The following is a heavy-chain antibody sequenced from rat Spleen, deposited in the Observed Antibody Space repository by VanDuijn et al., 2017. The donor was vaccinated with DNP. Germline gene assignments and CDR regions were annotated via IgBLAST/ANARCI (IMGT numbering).Heavy chain of an antibody. Sequence: EVQLVESGGGLVQPGRSLKLSCAASGFTFSDYNLAWVRQAPKKGLEWVATIFYDGSRTHYRDSVKGRFTISRDNAKTTLYLQMDSLSSEDTATYYCATHDWGSWGQGVMVTVSS. CDR3: ATHDWGS. V-gene: IGHV5S10*01. J-gene: IGHJ2*01. D-gene: IGHD5-1*01. CDR1: GFTFSDYN. CDR2: IFYDGSRT.